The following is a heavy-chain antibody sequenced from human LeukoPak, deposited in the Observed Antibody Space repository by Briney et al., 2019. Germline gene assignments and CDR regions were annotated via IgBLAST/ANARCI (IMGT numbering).Heavy chain of an antibody. CDR1: GYTFTNYG. V-gene: IGHV1-18*01. J-gene: IGHJ4*02. Sequence: ASVKVSCKASGYTFTNYGITWVRQAPGQGLEWMGWISTYKGNTNYAQRLQGRVTMTTDTSTSTAYMELRSLRSDDTAVYYCATAPLNGYTSGWYSFDYWGQGTLVTVSS. D-gene: IGHD6-19*01. CDR2: ISTYKGNT. CDR3: ATAPLNGYTSGWYSFDY.